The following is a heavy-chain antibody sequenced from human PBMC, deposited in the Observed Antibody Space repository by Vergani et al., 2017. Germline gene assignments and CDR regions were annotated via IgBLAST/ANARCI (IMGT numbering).Heavy chain of an antibody. CDR2: ISSTSSYI. V-gene: IGHV3-21*01. J-gene: IGHJ5*02. D-gene: IGHD6-13*01. CDR3: ARPPYSGSTWFDP. Sequence: EVQLLESGGGLVQPGGSLRLSCAASGFTFSSYNMNWVRQAPGKGLEWISSISSTSSYIYYADSVKGRFTISRDNAKNSLYLQMNSLRAEDTAAYYCARPPYSGSTWFDPWGQGTLVTVSS. CDR1: GFTFSSYN.